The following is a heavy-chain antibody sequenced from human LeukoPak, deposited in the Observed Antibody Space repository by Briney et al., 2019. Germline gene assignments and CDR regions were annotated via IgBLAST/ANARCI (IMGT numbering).Heavy chain of an antibody. J-gene: IGHJ2*01. D-gene: IGHD3-10*01. CDR3: ARDRAPPTSWYFDL. Sequence: GGSLRLSCAVSGFTVSTNYMSWVRQAPGKGLEWVSILYSGGDIYYADSVKGRFTISRDNSRNTLYLQMNTLRVEDSAVYYCARDRAPPTSWYFDLWGRGTLVTVSS. CDR2: LYSGGDI. V-gene: IGHV3-53*01. CDR1: GFTVSTNY.